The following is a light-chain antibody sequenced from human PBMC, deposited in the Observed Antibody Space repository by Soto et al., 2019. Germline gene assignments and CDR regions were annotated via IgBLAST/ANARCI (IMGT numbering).Light chain of an antibody. V-gene: IGLV1-47*02. J-gene: IGLJ1*01. CDR2: SNN. CDR1: SSNIGSYY. CDR3: AAWDDSLSGPV. Sequence: QAVVTQPPSASGTPGQRVTISCSGSSSNIGSYYVYWYQHLPGTAPRLLIHSNNRRPSGVPDRFSGSKSGTSASLAISGLRSEDEADYYCAAWDDSLSGPVFGTGTKLTVL.